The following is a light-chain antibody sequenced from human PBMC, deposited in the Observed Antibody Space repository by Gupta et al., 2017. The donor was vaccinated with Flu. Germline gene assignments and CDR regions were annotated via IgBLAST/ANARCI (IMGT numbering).Light chain of an antibody. CDR1: QSASSY. V-gene: IGKV3-11*01. CDR3: QQRSNWPLT. Sequence: EIVLTQSPATLSLSPGERATLSCRASQSASSYLAWYQQKPGQAPRLFIYDASNRATGIPARFSGSGSGTDFTLTISSLEPEDFAVYFCQQRSNWPLTFGGGTKVEIK. CDR2: DAS. J-gene: IGKJ4*01.